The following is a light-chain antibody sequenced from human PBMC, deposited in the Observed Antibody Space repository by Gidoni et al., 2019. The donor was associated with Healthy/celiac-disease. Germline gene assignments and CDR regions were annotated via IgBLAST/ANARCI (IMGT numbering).Light chain of an antibody. J-gene: IGKJ4*01. CDR1: QSVLYSSNNKNY. Sequence: DIVMPQSPDSLAVSLGERATINCKSSQSVLYSSNNKNYLAWYQQKPGQPPKLLIYWASTRESGVHDRFSGSGSGTEFTLTISSLQAEDVAVYYCQQYYSTPQLTFXGXTKVEIK. V-gene: IGKV4-1*01. CDR2: WAS. CDR3: QQYYSTPQLT.